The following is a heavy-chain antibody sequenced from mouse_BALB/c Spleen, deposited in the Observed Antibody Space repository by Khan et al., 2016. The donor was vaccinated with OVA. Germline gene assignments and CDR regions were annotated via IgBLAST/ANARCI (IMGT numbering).Heavy chain of an antibody. CDR1: GYSITSGYA. J-gene: IGHJ2*01. Sequence: EVQLQESGPGLVKPSQSLSLTCTVTGYSITSGYAWNWIRQFPGNKLEWMGYISYSGGTSYNPSFKSRISITRDTSKNQFFLQLNSVTTEDTATDYCARGNYYGYYFDYWGQGTTLTVSS. CDR2: ISYSGGT. CDR3: ARGNYYGYYFDY. D-gene: IGHD1-1*01. V-gene: IGHV3-2*02.